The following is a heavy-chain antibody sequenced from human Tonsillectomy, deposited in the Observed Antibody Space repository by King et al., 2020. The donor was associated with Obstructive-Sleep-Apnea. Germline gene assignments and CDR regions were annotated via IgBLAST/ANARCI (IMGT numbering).Heavy chain of an antibody. D-gene: IGHD6-13*01. V-gene: IGHV3-49*03. Sequence: EVQLVESGGGLGQPGRSLRLSCTASGFTFGDYAMSWFRQAPEKGLEWVGFIRSKAYGGTTEYAASVKGSFTISRDDSKSIAYLQMNSLKTEDTAVYYCTRAPAAAGTSYFDYWGQGTLVTVSS. CDR1: GFTFGDYA. CDR2: IRSKAYGGTT. CDR3: TRAPAAAGTSYFDY. J-gene: IGHJ4*02.